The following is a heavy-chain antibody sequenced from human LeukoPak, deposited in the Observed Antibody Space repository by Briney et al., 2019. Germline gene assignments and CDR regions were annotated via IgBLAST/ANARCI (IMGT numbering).Heavy chain of an antibody. CDR1: GYTFTGYY. Sequence: VASVKVPCKASGYTFTGYYMHWVRQAPGQGLEWMGRINPNSGGTNYAQKFQGRVTMTRDTSISTAYMELSRLGSDDTAVYYCARVRTYYYDSSGLSFGMDVWGQGTTVTVSS. J-gene: IGHJ6*02. V-gene: IGHV1-2*06. CDR2: INPNSGGT. CDR3: ARVRTYYYDSSGLSFGMDV. D-gene: IGHD3-22*01.